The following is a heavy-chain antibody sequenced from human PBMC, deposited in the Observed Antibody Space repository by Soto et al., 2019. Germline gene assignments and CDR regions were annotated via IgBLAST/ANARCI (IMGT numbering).Heavy chain of an antibody. D-gene: IGHD2-2*01. V-gene: IGHV4-4*02. J-gene: IGHJ6*03. CDR3: AAARSPCSSTSCYYYYMDV. Sequence: TLSLTCAVSSGSISSNDWWTWGRQPPGKGLGWIGEINHRGTTNYNPSLKSRVTISVDTSKNQFSLKLSSVTAADTAVYYCAAARSPCSSTSCYYYYMDVWGKGTTVTVSS. CDR2: INHRGTT. CDR1: SGSISSNDW.